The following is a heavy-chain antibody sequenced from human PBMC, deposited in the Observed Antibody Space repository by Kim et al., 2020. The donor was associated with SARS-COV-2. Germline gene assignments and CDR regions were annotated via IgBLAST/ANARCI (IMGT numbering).Heavy chain of an antibody. V-gene: IGHV1-69*04. CDR3: ARGAAAPGGYWFDP. Sequence: AQKSQGGVTITADKSTSTAYMGLSSLRSEDTAVYYCARGAAAPGGYWFDPWGQGTLVTVSS. J-gene: IGHJ5*02. D-gene: IGHD3-16*01.